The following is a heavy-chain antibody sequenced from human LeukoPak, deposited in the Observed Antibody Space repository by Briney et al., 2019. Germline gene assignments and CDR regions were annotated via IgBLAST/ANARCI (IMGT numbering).Heavy chain of an antibody. J-gene: IGHJ4*02. CDR1: GFTFSTYA. Sequence: GRSLRLSCAASGFTFSTYAMHWVRQAPGKGLEWVTVISYDGSNKYYADSVKGRFTISRDNSNNTLYLQMNSLRAEDTAVYYCARDEVAGRSFAKFDYWGQGTLVTVSS. D-gene: IGHD6-19*01. CDR3: ARDEVAGRSFAKFDY. CDR2: ISYDGSNK. V-gene: IGHV3-30-3*01.